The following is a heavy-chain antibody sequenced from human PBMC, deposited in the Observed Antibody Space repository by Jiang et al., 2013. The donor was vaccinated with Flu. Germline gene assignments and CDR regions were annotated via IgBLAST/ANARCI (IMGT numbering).Heavy chain of an antibody. V-gene: IGHV1-58*01. J-gene: IGHJ6*03. Sequence: EWIGWIVVGSGNTNYAQKFQERVTITRDMSTGTAYMEVSSLKSGDTAVYYCAAAPHYQLEGHQFCHYYYMDVWGEGTTVTVSS. D-gene: IGHD2-2*01. CDR3: AAAPHYQLEGHQFCHYYYMDV. CDR2: IVVGSGNT.